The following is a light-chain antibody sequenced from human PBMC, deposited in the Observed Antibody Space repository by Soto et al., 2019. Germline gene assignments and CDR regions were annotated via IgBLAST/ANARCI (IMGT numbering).Light chain of an antibody. CDR3: ATWDDSLRGVL. Sequence: QAVVTQPPSASGTPGQRVTISCSGGSSNIGSNYAYWYRQLPGTAPKLVIYANSQRPSGVPDRFSGSKSGTSASLAISGLRSEDEADYYYATWDDSLRGVLFGGGTKLTVL. CDR1: SSNIGSNY. V-gene: IGLV1-47*01. CDR2: ANS. J-gene: IGLJ2*01.